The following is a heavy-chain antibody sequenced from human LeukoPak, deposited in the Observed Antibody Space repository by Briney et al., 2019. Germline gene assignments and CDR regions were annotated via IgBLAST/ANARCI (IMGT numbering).Heavy chain of an antibody. CDR3: AKEVAIPVAVDAFER. V-gene: IGHV3-23*01. CDR1: GFTFNSYA. Sequence: GGSLRLSCAASGFTFNSYAMSWVRQAPGKGLEWVSAISARGGTTYYADSVKGRFTISRDNSKNTLYLQMNSLGAEDTAVYYCAKEVAIPVAVDAFERWGQGTLVTVSS. J-gene: IGHJ3*02. D-gene: IGHD6-19*01. CDR2: ISARGGTT.